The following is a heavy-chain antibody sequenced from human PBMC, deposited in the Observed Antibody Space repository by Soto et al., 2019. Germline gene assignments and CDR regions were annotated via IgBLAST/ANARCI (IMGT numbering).Heavy chain of an antibody. CDR3: ARTNYDFWSGYLVWFDP. CDR1: GGSISSGGFY. D-gene: IGHD3-3*01. Sequence: SETLSLTCTFSGGSISSGGFYWSWIRQHPGKGLEWVGYIYYNGSNHYNTSLKSRVTISIDTSKNQFSLKLSSVTAADTVVYYCARTNYDFWSGYLVWFDPWGQGTLVTVSS. J-gene: IGHJ5*02. V-gene: IGHV4-31*03. CDR2: IYYNGSN.